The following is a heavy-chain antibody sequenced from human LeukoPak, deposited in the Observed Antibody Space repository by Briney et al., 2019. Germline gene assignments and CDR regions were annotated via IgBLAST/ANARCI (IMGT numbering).Heavy chain of an antibody. D-gene: IGHD2-2*01. J-gene: IGHJ4*02. Sequence: SETLSLTCTVSGGSISGSSYYWGWIRQPPGKGLEWIGSIYYSGSTYYNPSLKSRVTISVDTSKNQFSLKLSSVTAADTAVYYCARVSQIVVVPAADGDYWGQGTLVTVSS. CDR3: ARVSQIVVVPAADGDY. CDR1: GGSISGSSYY. V-gene: IGHV4-39*01. CDR2: IYYSGST.